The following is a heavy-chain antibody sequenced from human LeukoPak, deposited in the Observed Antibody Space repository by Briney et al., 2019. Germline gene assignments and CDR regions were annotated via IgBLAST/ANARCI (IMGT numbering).Heavy chain of an antibody. CDR1: GFTFSDYY. CDR3: ARVWASLTTVVENWYFDL. D-gene: IGHD4-23*01. V-gene: IGHV3-11*04. J-gene: IGHJ2*01. CDR2: ISSSGSTI. Sequence: GGSLRLSCAASGFTFSDYYMSWIRQAPGKGLEWVSYISSSGSTIYYADSMKGRFTISRDNAKNSLYLQMNSLRAEDTAVYYCARVWASLTTVVENWYFDLWGRGTLVTVSS.